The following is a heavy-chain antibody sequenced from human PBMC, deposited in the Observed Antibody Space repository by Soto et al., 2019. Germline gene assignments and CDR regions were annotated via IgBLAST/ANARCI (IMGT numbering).Heavy chain of an antibody. D-gene: IGHD6-13*01. V-gene: IGHV5-51*01. J-gene: IGHJ6*02. CDR1: GYRFTSYW. Sequence: PGESLKISCKGSGYRFTSYWIGWVRQMPGKGLEWMGIIYPGDSDTRYSPSFQGQVTISADKSISTAYLQWSSLKASDTAMYYCARRKIGLDSSLLYYYGMDVWGQGTTVTVSS. CDR3: ARRKIGLDSSLLYYYGMDV. CDR2: IYPGDSDT.